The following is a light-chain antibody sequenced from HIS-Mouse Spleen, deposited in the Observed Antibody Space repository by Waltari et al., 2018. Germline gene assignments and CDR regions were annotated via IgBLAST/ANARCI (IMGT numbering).Light chain of an antibody. CDR2: LNSDGSH. V-gene: IGLV4-69*01. CDR1: SGHSSYA. J-gene: IGLJ3*02. Sequence: QLVLTQSPSASASLGASVKLTCTLSSGHSSYAIAWHQQQQEKGPRYLMKLNSDGSHSKGDGIPGLFAGSSSGAERYLPISGLQSEEEADYYCQTWGTGIHWVFGGGTKLTVL. CDR3: QTWGTGIHWV.